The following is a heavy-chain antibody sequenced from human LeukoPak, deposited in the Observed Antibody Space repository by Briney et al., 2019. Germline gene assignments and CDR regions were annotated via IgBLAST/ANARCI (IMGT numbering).Heavy chain of an antibody. CDR3: ARDGGGYSGSYFPLEY. Sequence: PGRSLRLSCAASGFTFDDYAMHWVRQAPGKGLEWVSGISWNSGSIGYADSVKGRFTISRDDAKNSLYLQMNSLRADDTAVYYCARDGGGYSGSYFPLEYWGQGILVTVSS. J-gene: IGHJ4*02. CDR2: ISWNSGSI. V-gene: IGHV3-9*01. D-gene: IGHD1-26*01. CDR1: GFTFDDYA.